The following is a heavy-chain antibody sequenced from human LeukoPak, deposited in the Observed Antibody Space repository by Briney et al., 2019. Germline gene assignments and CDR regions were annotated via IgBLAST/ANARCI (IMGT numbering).Heavy chain of an antibody. CDR2: VFYNETA. Sequence: SETLSLTCSVYGYSMSSGYYWGWVRQPPGKGLQWLGSVFYNETARYNPSLHSRVTVSIDTSKNQFSLKLNSVTAGDTAIYYCAQDNYGAFDYWGQGILVTVSS. J-gene: IGHJ4*02. D-gene: IGHD4-11*01. CDR1: GYSMSSGYY. CDR3: AQDNYGAFDY. V-gene: IGHV4-38-2*02.